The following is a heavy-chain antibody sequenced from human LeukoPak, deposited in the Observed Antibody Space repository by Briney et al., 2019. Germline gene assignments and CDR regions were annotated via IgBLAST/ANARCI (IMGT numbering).Heavy chain of an antibody. D-gene: IGHD3-22*01. Sequence: PGGSLRLSCAASGFTFSSYGMSWVRQAPGKGLEWVSAISGSGGSTYYADSVKGRFTISRDNSKNTLYLQMNSLRAEDTAVYYCAKVRGIYYDSSGYYYVSQRVYYFDYWGQGTLVTVSS. CDR1: GFTFSSYG. V-gene: IGHV3-23*01. CDR3: AKVRGIYYDSSGYYYVSQRVYYFDY. J-gene: IGHJ4*02. CDR2: ISGSGGST.